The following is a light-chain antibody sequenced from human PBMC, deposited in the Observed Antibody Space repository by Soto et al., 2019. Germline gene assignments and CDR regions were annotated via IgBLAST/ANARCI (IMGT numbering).Light chain of an antibody. Sequence: DIQMTQSPSTLSPSVGDRVTITCRASRSISDWVAWYQQKPGKAPKLLIFDASYLKSGVPSRFSGSGSGTEFTLTISSLQPDDFATYFCQQSYSIPRTFGHGTKVDIK. CDR3: QQSYSIPRT. J-gene: IGKJ1*01. CDR1: RSISDW. CDR2: DAS. V-gene: IGKV1-5*01.